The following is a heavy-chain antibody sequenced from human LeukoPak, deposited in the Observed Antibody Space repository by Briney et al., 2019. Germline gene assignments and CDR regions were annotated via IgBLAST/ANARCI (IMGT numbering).Heavy chain of an antibody. J-gene: IGHJ4*02. V-gene: IGHV1-2*02. CDR2: IRPNSGGI. Sequence: ASVKVSCKASGYTLTDHHLIWVRQAPGQGLEWMGWIRPNSGGIKYAQEFQGRVTMTRDTSISTAYTELTSLTSDDTAIYYCARDPVDGYSHYDFWGQGTLVTVSS. CDR3: ARDPVDGYSHYDF. D-gene: IGHD5-24*01. CDR1: GYTLTDHH.